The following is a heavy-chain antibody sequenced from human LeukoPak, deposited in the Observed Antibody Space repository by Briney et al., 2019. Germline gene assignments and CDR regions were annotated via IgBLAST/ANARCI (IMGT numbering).Heavy chain of an antibody. CDR3: ASGFGYCSSTSCLRDY. Sequence: ASVKVSCKASGYTFTSYGISWVRQAPGQGLEWMGWISAYNGNTNYAQKLQGRVTMTTDTSTSTAYMELRSLRSDDTAVYYCASGFGYCSSTSCLRDYWGQGTLVTVSS. J-gene: IGHJ4*02. V-gene: IGHV1-18*01. D-gene: IGHD2-2*03. CDR1: GYTFTSYG. CDR2: ISAYNGNT.